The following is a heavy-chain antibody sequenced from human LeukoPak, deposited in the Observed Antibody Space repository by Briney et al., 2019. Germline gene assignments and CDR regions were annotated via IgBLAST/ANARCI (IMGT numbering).Heavy chain of an antibody. J-gene: IGHJ4*02. D-gene: IGHD2-15*01. CDR2: ITSSGRYI. V-gene: IGHV3-21*04. Sequence: PGGSLRLSCAASGFTFSSYSMNWVRQAPGKGLEWVSSITSSGRYIYYADSVKGRFTISRDNSKNTLYLQMNSLRAEDTAVYYCARDGCSGGSCSSPGYWGQGTLVTVSS. CDR3: ARDGCSGGSCSSPGY. CDR1: GFTFSSYS.